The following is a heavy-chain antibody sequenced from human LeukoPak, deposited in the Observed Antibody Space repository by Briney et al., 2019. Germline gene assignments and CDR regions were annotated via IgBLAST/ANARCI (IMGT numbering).Heavy chain of an antibody. Sequence: SETLSLTCSVSGGSISSYSWSWIRQPPGKGLEWIGYIYYSGSTNYNPSLKSRVTMSVDTSKNQFSLRLSSVTTADTAVYYCARVNTQGVPSPWGQGILVTVSS. J-gene: IGHJ5*02. CDR2: IYYSGST. D-gene: IGHD2-15*01. CDR3: ARVNTQGVPSP. CDR1: GGSISSYS. V-gene: IGHV4-59*08.